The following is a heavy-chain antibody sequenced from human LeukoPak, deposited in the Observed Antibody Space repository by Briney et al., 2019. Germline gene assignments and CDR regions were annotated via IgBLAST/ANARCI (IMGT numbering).Heavy chain of an antibody. D-gene: IGHD3-10*01. CDR1: GGSFSGYY. CDR2: ITHSGST. Sequence: SETLSLTCAVYGGSFSGYYWSWIRQPPGKGLEWVGEITHSGSTKYNPSLKSRVTISVDTSTNQFPQKLSSVTAADTAVYYCATKYYYGSASYYPSKGPFDYWGQGTLVTVSS. CDR3: ATKYYYGSASYYPSKGPFDY. J-gene: IGHJ4*02. V-gene: IGHV4-34*01.